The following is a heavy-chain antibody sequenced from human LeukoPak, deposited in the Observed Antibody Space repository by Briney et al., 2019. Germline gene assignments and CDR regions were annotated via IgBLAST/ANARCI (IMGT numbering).Heavy chain of an antibody. V-gene: IGHV4-4*07. CDR3: ASDMITFGGVIAHSH. J-gene: IGHJ4*02. CDR1: GGSISSYY. Sequence: SETLSLTCTVSGGSISSYYWSWIRQPAGKGLEWIGRIYTSGSTNYNPSLKSRVTMSVDTSKNQFSLKLSSVTAADTAVYYCASDMITFGGVIAHSHWGQGTLVTVSS. CDR2: IYTSGST. D-gene: IGHD3-16*02.